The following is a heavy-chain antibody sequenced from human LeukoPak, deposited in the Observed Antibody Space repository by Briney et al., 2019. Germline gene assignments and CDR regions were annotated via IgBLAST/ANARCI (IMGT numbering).Heavy chain of an antibody. CDR1: DSSFRSHD. CDR2: IASDGAS. Sequence: GGSLRLSRAASDSSFRSHDMSWVRQTLQKGLEWVSSIASDGASFYADSVRGRFTISRDTSQNILYLQMNSLRADDTAMYYCAKGPNFGSWRAVDYWGQGSLVTVSS. D-gene: IGHD3-10*01. J-gene: IGHJ4*02. V-gene: IGHV3-23*01. CDR3: AKGPNFGSWRAVDY.